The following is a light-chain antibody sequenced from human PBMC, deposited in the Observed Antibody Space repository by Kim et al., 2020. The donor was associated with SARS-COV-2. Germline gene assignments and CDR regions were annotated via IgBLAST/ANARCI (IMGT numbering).Light chain of an antibody. CDR1: QDISNY. CDR2: DAS. V-gene: IGKV1-33*01. J-gene: IGKJ5*01. CDR3: QQYDNLIT. Sequence: CESVGDRVTITCQASQDISNYLNWYQQKPGKAPKLLIYDASNLETGVPSRFSGSGSGTHFTFTISSLQPEDIATYYCQQYDNLITFGQGTRLEIK.